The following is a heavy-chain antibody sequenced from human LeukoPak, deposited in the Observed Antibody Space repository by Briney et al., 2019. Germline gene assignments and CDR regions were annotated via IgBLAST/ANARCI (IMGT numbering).Heavy chain of an antibody. V-gene: IGHV1-8*01. D-gene: IGHD2-2*01. Sequence: ASVKVSCKASGYTFTSYDINWVRQATGQGLEWMGWMNPNSGNTGYAQKFQGRVTMTRNTSISTAYMELSSLRSEDTAVYYCARQRTSPPVYSYYGMDVWGQGTTVTVSS. CDR2: MNPNSGNT. CDR3: ARQRTSPPVYSYYGMDV. J-gene: IGHJ6*02. CDR1: GYTFTSYD.